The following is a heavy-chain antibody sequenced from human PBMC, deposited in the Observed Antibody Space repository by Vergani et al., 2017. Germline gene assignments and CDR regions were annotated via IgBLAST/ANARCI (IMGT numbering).Heavy chain of an antibody. Sequence: QVQLQESGPGLVKPSETLSLTCTVSGGSISSYYWSWIRQPPGKGLEWIGEINHSGSTNYNPSLKSRVIISVDTSKNQFSLKLSSVTAADTAVYYCARVTQVSRLFDYWGQGTLVTVSS. CDR1: GGSISSYY. CDR3: ARVTQVSRLFDY. CDR2: INHSGST. J-gene: IGHJ4*02. V-gene: IGHV4-34*01. D-gene: IGHD1-14*01.